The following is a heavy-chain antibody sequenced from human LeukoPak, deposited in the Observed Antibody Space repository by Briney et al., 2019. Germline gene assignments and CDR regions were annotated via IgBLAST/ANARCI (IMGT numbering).Heavy chain of an antibody. Sequence: GGSLRLSCAASGFTFSSYSMNWVRQAPGKGLEWVANIKQDGSEKYYVDSVKGRFTISRDNAKNSLYLQMNSLRAEDTAVYYCAREDSSWFYYFDYWGQGTLVTVSS. CDR3: AREDSSWFYYFDY. CDR2: IKQDGSEK. CDR1: GFTFSSYS. V-gene: IGHV3-7*01. J-gene: IGHJ4*02. D-gene: IGHD6-13*01.